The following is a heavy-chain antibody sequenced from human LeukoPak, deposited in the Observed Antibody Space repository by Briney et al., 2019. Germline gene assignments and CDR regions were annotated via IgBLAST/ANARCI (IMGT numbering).Heavy chain of an antibody. Sequence: ASVKVFCKASGGTFTSYAISWVRQAPGQGLAWMGRIIPIFGTATYAQTFQGRATINTDESTSTAYMGLSRLRSEDTAVYYCATGYSSGPYYFDYWGQGTLVTVSS. CDR1: GGTFTSYA. CDR2: IIPIFGTA. V-gene: IGHV1-69*05. D-gene: IGHD6-19*01. CDR3: ATGYSSGPYYFDY. J-gene: IGHJ4*02.